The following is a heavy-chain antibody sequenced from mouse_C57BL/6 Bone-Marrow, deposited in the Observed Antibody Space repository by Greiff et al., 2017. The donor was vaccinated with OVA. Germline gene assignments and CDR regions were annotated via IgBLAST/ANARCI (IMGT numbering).Heavy chain of an antibody. V-gene: IGHV14-4*01. CDR1: GFNIKDDY. CDR2: IDPENGDT. D-gene: IGHD6-1*01. Sequence: EVQRVESGAELVRPGASVKLSCTASGFNIKDDYMHWVKQRPEQGLEWIGWIDPENGDTEYASKFQGKATITADTSSNTAYLQLSSLTSEDTAVYYCTPAGGYWGQGTTLTVSS. J-gene: IGHJ2*01. CDR3: TPAGGY.